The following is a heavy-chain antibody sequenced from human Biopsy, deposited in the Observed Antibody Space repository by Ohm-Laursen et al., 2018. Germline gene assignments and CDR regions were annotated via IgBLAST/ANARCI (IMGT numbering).Heavy chain of an antibody. CDR2: NIPILGTV. J-gene: IGHJ1*01. V-gene: IGHV1-69*06. D-gene: IGHD3-9*01. CDR3: ATKLTGYFHH. CDR1: GGTFSNYG. Sequence: SVTASCQTPGGTFSNYGVNWARQAPGHGLEWLGGNIPILGTVNYGQKFQDRVTVAADTSTSTVTMELPSVLSDDPAVYYCATKLTGYFHHWGQGTLVIVSS.